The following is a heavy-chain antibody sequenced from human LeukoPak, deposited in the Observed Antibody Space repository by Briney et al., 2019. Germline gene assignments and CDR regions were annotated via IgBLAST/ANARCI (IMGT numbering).Heavy chain of an antibody. CDR1: GYTFTGYY. V-gene: IGHV1-2*02. J-gene: IGHJ5*02. CDR3: ARDYYDSSGIRRGKVNWFDP. Sequence: ASVKVSCKASGYTFTGYYMHWVRQAPGQGLEWMGWINPNSGGTNYAQKFQGRVTMTRDTSISTAYMELSRLRSDDTAVYYCARDYYDSSGIRRGKVNWFDPWGQGTLVTVSS. D-gene: IGHD3-22*01. CDR2: INPNSGGT.